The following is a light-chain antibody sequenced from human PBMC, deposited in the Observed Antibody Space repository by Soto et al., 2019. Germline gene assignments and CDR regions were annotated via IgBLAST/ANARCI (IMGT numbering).Light chain of an antibody. Sequence: QSVLTQPPSASGSPGQSVTISCTGTSSDVGGYSYVSWYQQHPGKAPKLMIYEVSKRPSGVPDRFSGSKSGNTASLTVSGLQAEDEADYYCSSYAGSNKRVFGGGTKLTVL. J-gene: IGLJ3*02. CDR1: SSDVGGYSY. CDR2: EVS. CDR3: SSYAGSNKRV. V-gene: IGLV2-8*01.